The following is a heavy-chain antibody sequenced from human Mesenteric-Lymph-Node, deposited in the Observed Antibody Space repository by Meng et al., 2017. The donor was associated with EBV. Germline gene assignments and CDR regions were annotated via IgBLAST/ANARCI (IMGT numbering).Heavy chain of an antibody. Sequence: QVSPLGPGPGMVNASGTLAATSAVPGGSISGNNWWSWIRQPPGKGLEWIGEFFHIGSTNYNPSLKSRVTISLDKSKNQFSLKLTSVTAADTAVYFCARVSEISGTWLDCWGQGTLVTVSS. CDR1: GGSISGNNW. J-gene: IGHJ1*01. CDR2: FFHIGST. CDR3: ARVSEISGTWLDC. D-gene: IGHD1-7*01. V-gene: IGHV4-4*02.